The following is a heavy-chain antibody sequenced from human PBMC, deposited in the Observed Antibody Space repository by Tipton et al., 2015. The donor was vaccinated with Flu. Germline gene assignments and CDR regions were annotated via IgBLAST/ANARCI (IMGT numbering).Heavy chain of an antibody. D-gene: IGHD3-10*02. V-gene: IGHV4-39*01. CDR1: SGSIRSTNYF. J-gene: IGHJ4*02. Sequence: TLSLTCTVSSGSIRSTNYFCAWIRQPPGKRLELIGSIYHSGSTYYNPSLKSRVATSVDTSTNQFSLKLTSVTAADTAVYYCARLSYYDVDLKNFYFDYWGQGALVTVSS. CDR3: ARLSYYDVDLKNFYFDY. CDR2: IYHSGST.